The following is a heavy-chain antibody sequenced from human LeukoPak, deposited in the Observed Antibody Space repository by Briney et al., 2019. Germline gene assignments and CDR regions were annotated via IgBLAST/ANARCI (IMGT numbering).Heavy chain of an antibody. Sequence: SHTLSLTCAISGDSVFSSIAARNWVTQSPSRGLEWLGRTYYRSSWNNDYAVSVKSRITIIPDTSKNQFSLQLNSVTPEDTAVYYCARISQKTSPVWGQGTLVTVSS. CDR3: ARISQKTSPV. CDR1: GDSVFSSIAA. J-gene: IGHJ4*02. D-gene: IGHD2-2*01. CDR2: TYYRSSWNN. V-gene: IGHV6-1*01.